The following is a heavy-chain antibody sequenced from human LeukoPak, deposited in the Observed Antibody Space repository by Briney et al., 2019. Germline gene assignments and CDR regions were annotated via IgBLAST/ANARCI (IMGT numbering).Heavy chain of an antibody. D-gene: IGHD3-3*02. Sequence: ASVKVSCKASGYTFTNSYIHWVRQAPGQVLEWTGLINPDGGNTNYAQNFQGRVTLTRDTSTSTVYMELSSLRSEDTAIYYCARFTPRLSREKFDYWGQGTLVTVSS. J-gene: IGHJ4*02. CDR3: ARFTPRLSREKFDY. CDR2: INPDGGNT. CDR1: GYTFTNSY. V-gene: IGHV1-46*01.